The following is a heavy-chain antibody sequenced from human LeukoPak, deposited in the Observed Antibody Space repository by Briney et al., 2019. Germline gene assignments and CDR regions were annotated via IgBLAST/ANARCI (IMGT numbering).Heavy chain of an antibody. CDR1: GTSITYGGYT. D-gene: IGHD1-26*01. CDR2: IYYSGTT. CDR3: ARGHWEQDTSTYAY. V-gene: IGHV4-30-4*07. Sequence: SETLSLTCTVSGTSITYGGYTWNWIRQPPGKGLEWIGYIYYSGTTFYNPSLKSRVTMSLESAKNQLSLKLRSVTAADTAVYYCARGHWEQDTSTYAYWGQGSLVTVSS. J-gene: IGHJ4*02.